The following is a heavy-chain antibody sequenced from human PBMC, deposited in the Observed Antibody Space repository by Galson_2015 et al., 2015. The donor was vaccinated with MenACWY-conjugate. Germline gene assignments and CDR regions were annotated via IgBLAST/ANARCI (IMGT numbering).Heavy chain of an antibody. D-gene: IGHD6-19*01. CDR3: ARLAVPGLN. J-gene: IGHJ4*02. CDR2: ISSSGTTI. V-gene: IGHV3-48*03. CDR1: AFTFSSFE. Sequence: SLRLSCAASAFTFSSFEMNWVRQAPGKGLEWVSYISSSGTTIYYSDSVKDRFTISRDNAKNSLYLQMNSLRAEDTAVYYCARLAVPGLNWGQGTLVTVSS.